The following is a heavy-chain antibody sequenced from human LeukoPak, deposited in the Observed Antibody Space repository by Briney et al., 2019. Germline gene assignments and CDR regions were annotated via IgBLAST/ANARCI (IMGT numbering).Heavy chain of an antibody. CDR2: IYWDDDK. D-gene: IGHD5-12*01. CDR1: GFSLSTSGVG. Sequence: SGPTLVKPTQTLTLTCTFSGFSLSTSGVGVGWIRQPPGKALEWLALIYWDDDKRYSPSLKSRLTITKDTSKNQVVLTMTNVDPVDTATYYCAHSGYSRTPGVFDYWGQGTLVTVSS. V-gene: IGHV2-5*02. CDR3: AHSGYSRTPGVFDY. J-gene: IGHJ4*02.